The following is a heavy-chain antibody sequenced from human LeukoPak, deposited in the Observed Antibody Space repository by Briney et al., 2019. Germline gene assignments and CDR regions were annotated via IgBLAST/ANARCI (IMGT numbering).Heavy chain of an antibody. CDR2: ISSSSSYI. Sequence: KPGGSLRLSCAASGFNFSSYSMNCVRQPPGKGLEWVSSISSSSSYIYYADSVKGRFCISRDNAKNSLYLQMNSLRAEDAAVYYCARVLAGYYDSSGYSGNDAFDIWGQGTMVTVSS. D-gene: IGHD3-22*01. V-gene: IGHV3-21*01. CDR3: ARVLAGYYDSSGYSGNDAFDI. J-gene: IGHJ3*02. CDR1: GFNFSSYS.